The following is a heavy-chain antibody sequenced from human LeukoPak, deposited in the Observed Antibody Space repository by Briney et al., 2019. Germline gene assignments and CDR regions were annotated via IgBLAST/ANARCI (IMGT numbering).Heavy chain of an antibody. J-gene: IGHJ4*02. CDR2: ISPDGNID. CDR1: GFTFSSFG. Sequence: PGGSPRLSCAASGFTFSSFGIHWVRQAPGKGLEWVAAISPDGNIDYYSDSVKGRFTVSRDNSKNMIYLQMNSLRGEDSAVYYCARVNNFDDFWGQGTLVTVSS. CDR3: ARVNNFDDF. V-gene: IGHV3-30*03. D-gene: IGHD1/OR15-1a*01.